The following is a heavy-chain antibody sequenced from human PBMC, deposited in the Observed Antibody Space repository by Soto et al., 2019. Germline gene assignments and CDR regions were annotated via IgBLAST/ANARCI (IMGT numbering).Heavy chain of an antibody. CDR1: GYTFTTYW. D-gene: IGHD2-2*01. Sequence: GESLXISCKGTGYTFTTYWITWVRQMPGKGLEWMGRIDPSDSYTEYSPSFQGHVTISADKSISAAYLQWSSLKASDTAVYYCARQGYCSTTSCNWDFDYWGQGTLVTVSS. V-gene: IGHV5-10-1*01. CDR2: IDPSDSYT. CDR3: ARQGYCSTTSCNWDFDY. J-gene: IGHJ4*02.